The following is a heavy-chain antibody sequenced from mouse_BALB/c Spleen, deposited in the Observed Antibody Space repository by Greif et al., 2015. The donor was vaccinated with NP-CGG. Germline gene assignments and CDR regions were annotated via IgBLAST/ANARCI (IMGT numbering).Heavy chain of an antibody. CDR3: ARGGTTVFDY. Sequence: EVQGVESGGGLVKLGGSPKLSCAASGFTFSSYYMSWVRQTPEKRLELVAAINSNGGSTYYPDTVKGRFTISRDNAKNTLYLQMSSLKSEDTALYYCARGGTTVFDYWGQGTTLTVSS. CDR2: INSNGGST. V-gene: IGHV5-6-2*01. D-gene: IGHD1-1*01. J-gene: IGHJ2*01. CDR1: GFTFSSYY.